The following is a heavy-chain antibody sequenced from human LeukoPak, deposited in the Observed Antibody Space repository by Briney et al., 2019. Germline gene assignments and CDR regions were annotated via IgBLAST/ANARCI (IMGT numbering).Heavy chain of an antibody. D-gene: IGHD4-17*01. CDR1: GGSISSDFYY. J-gene: IGHJ4*02. Sequence: TTSETLSLTCNVSGGSISSDFYYWSWIRQPAGKGLEWIGRIYSSGSTDYNPSLKSRVTISVDMSRNQFSLRLSSVTAADTAVYYCARGDGVGYWGQGTLVSVSS. CDR3: ARGDGVGY. V-gene: IGHV4-61*02. CDR2: IYSSGST.